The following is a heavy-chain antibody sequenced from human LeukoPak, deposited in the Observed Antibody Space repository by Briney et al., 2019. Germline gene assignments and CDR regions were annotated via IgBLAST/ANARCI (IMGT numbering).Heavy chain of an antibody. Sequence: PSETLSLTCAVYGGSFSGYYWSWIRQPPGKGLEWIGEINHSGSTNYNPSLKSRVTISVDTSKNQFSPKLSSVTAADTAVYYCARGRMDFWSGYYRVSGEIDYWGQGTLVTVSS. J-gene: IGHJ4*02. D-gene: IGHD3-3*01. V-gene: IGHV4-34*01. CDR1: GGSFSGYY. CDR3: ARGRMDFWSGYYRVSGEIDY. CDR2: INHSGST.